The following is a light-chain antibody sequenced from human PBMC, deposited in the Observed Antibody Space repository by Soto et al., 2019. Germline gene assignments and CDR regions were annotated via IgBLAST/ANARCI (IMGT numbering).Light chain of an antibody. CDR2: EVS. CDR1: SSDFGFYNY. V-gene: IGLV2-14*01. Sequence: QSVLTQPASVSGSPGQSITISCTGTSSDFGFYNYVSWYQHHPGKAPKLMIYEVSNRPSGVSYRFSGSKSGNTASLTISGLQAEDEAVYYCSSYTTSSTPVRFGGGTKLTVL. CDR3: SSYTTSSTPVR. J-gene: IGLJ2*01.